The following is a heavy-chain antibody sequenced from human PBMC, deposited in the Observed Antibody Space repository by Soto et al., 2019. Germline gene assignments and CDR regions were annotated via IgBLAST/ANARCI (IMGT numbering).Heavy chain of an antibody. CDR1: GGSISSYY. Sequence: SETLSLTCTVSGGSISSYYWSWIRQPPGKGLEWIGYMYYGGRTNYNPSLKSRVTISVDTSKMQVSLKLSSVTAADTAVYFCARGTPSPLIVRSSRGPWFDPWGKGTLVTVSS. CDR3: ARGTPSPLIVRSSRGPWFDP. J-gene: IGHJ5*02. D-gene: IGHD2-15*01. CDR2: MYYGGRT. V-gene: IGHV4-59*08.